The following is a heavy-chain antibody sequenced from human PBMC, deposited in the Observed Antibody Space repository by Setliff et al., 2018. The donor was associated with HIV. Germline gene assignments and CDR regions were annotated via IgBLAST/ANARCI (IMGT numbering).Heavy chain of an antibody. CDR2: VYHTGST. Sequence: PSETLSLTCGVSGYSMSSGYYWGWIRQPPGKGLEWIGNVYHTGSTNYNPSLKSRVTISVDTSKNQFSLKLSSVTAADTAVYYCARGDLIMITFGGVIAPRGGDAFDIWGQGTMVTVSS. CDR1: GYSMSSGYY. CDR3: ARGDLIMITFGGVIAPRGGDAFDI. V-gene: IGHV4-38-2*01. D-gene: IGHD3-16*02. J-gene: IGHJ3*02.